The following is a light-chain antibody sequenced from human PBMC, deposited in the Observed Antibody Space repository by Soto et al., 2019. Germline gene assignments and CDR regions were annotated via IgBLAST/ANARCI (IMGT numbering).Light chain of an antibody. CDR1: SSDIGGYNY. V-gene: IGLV2-14*01. J-gene: IGLJ3*02. CDR2: EVS. CDR3: TSYTTSSTLAV. Sequence: QSVLTQPASVSGSPGQSITISCTGTSSDIGGYNYVSWYQQHPGKAPKLMIYEVSNRPSGVSSRFSGSKSGNTASLTISGLQAEDEADYYCTSYTTSSTLAVFGGGTKLTVL.